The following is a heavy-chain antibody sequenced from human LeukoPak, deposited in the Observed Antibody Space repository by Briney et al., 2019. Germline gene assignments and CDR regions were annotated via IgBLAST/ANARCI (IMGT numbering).Heavy chain of an antibody. CDR2: IYTSGPT. J-gene: IGHJ4*02. V-gene: IGHV4-4*09. Sequence: SETLSLTCTVSGDSISAYFWSWIRQPPGKGLEWIGYIYTSGPTNYNPSLKSRVTMSSDTSKNQFSLKLDSVTAADTAGYYCARSRPAPKEFDHWGQGTLVTVSS. CDR1: GDSISAYF. D-gene: IGHD2-2*01. CDR3: ARSRPAPKEFDH.